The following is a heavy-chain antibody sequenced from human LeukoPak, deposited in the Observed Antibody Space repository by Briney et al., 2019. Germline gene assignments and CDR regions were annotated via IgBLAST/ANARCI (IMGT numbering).Heavy chain of an antibody. D-gene: IGHD6-19*01. Sequence: GSLRLSCAASGFTFSSYAMSWVRQAPGKGLEWVSVISGSGGSTYYADSVKGRFTISRDNSKNTLYVQMSSLRAEDTAVYYCAKDRSGIALAGNFDYWGQGTLVTVSS. CDR1: GFTFSSYA. J-gene: IGHJ4*02. CDR3: AKDRSGIALAGNFDY. V-gene: IGHV3-23*01. CDR2: ISGSGGST.